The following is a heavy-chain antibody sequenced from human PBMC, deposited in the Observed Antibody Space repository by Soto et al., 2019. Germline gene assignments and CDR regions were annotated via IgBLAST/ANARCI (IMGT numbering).Heavy chain of an antibody. CDR3: TTGPRRGITMVRGVIRHYGMDV. V-gene: IGHV3-15*07. CDR2: IKSKTDGGTT. J-gene: IGHJ6*02. Sequence: GGSLRLSCAASGFTFSNAWMNWVRQAPGKGLEWVGRIKSKTDGGTTDYAAPVKGRFTISRDDSKNTLYLQMNSRKTEDTAVYYCTTGPRRGITMVRGVIRHYGMDVWGQGTTVTVSS. D-gene: IGHD3-10*01. CDR1: GFTFSNAW.